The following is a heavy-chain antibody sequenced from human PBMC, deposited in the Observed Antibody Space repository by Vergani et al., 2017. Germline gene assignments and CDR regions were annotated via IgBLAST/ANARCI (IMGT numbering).Heavy chain of an antibody. CDR3: ATTGYSSSWYDSAFDI. J-gene: IGHJ3*02. Sequence: QVQLVQSGAEVKKPGSSVKVSCKASGGTFSSYTISWVRQAPGQGHEWMGRIIPMLGIANYAQKFQGRVRITADKSKSTAYMELSSLRSEDTAVYYCATTGYSSSWYDSAFDIWGQGTMVTVSS. V-gene: IGHV1-69*02. CDR2: IIPMLGIA. CDR1: GGTFSSYT. D-gene: IGHD6-13*01.